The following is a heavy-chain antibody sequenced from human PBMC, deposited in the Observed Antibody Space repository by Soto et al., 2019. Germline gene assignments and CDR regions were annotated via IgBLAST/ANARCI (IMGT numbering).Heavy chain of an antibody. J-gene: IGHJ4*02. Sequence: QVQLQESGPGLVKPSGTLSLTCAVSGGSISSSNWWSWVRQPPGKGLEWIGEIYHSGSTNYNPSLTSRDTISVEKSKTQFSLKLSSVTAADTGVYCCARDLNGEMVDYWGQGTLVTVSS. CDR3: ARDLNGEMVDY. CDR2: IYHSGST. V-gene: IGHV4-4*01. CDR1: GGSISSSNW. D-gene: IGHD2-8*01.